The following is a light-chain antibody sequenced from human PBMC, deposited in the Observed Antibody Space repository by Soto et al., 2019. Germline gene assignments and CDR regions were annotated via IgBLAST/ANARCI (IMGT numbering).Light chain of an antibody. J-gene: IGKJ1*01. CDR1: QNIDTSY. Sequence: EIVLTQSPGTLSLSPGERATLSCRASQNIDTSYFAWFQRRPGQAPRLLIYGASTRATGIPDRSSCSGYGTAITLTISRLEPEDSAVYFCQQYGSSPTFGRGTKVEI. CDR2: GAS. V-gene: IGKV3-20*01. CDR3: QQYGSSPT.